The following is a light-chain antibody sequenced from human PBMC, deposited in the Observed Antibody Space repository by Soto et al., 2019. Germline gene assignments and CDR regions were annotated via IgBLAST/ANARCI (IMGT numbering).Light chain of an antibody. V-gene: IGLV1-47*01. CDR1: SSNIGSNY. CDR3: AAWDDSLSGVV. CDR2: RND. Sequence: QSVLPQPPSASGTPGQRVTISCSGSSSNIGSNYVYWYQHLPGTAPKLLIYRNDHRPSGVPDRFSGSKSGTSASLAISGLRSEDEAHYYCAAWDDSLSGVVFGGGTKVTVL. J-gene: IGLJ2*01.